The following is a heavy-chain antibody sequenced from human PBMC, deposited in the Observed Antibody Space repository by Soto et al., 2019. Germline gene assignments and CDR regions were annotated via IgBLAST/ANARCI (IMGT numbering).Heavy chain of an antibody. J-gene: IGHJ4*02. CDR2: VYHSGRT. CDR1: GDSISSPTW. D-gene: IGHD4-17*01. CDR3: ATRAPIDGDPY. V-gene: IGHV4-4*02. Sequence: QVQLQESGPGLVKPSETLSLTCDVSGDSISSPTWWTWVRQPPGKGLEWIGEVYHSGRTNYNSSLKSRVTISVDKWKNQFSLRLSSVTAADTAVYYCATRAPIDGDPYWGQGTLVTVSS.